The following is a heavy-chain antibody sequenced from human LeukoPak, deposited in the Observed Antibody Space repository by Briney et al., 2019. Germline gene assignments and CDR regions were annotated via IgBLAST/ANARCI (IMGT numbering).Heavy chain of an antibody. CDR3: ARDRVNWNDVGGLFDY. D-gene: IGHD1-1*01. CDR2: IYSGGST. J-gene: IGHJ4*02. CDR1: GFTVSSNY. Sequence: GGSLRLSCAASGFTVSSNYMSWVRQAPGKGLEWVSLIYSGGSTSYADSVKGRFTFYGDNSKNTLYLQMNSLRAEDTAVYYCARDRVNWNDVGGLFDYWGQGTLVTVSS. V-gene: IGHV3-53*01.